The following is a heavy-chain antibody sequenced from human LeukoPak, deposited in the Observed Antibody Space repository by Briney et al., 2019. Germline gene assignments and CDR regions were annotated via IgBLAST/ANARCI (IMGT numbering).Heavy chain of an antibody. CDR1: GFTFSSYG. Sequence: GRSLRLSCAASGFTFSSYGMHWVRQAPGKGLEWVAVISYDGSNKYYADSVKGRFTISRDNSKNTLYLQMNSLRAEDTAVYYRAAGYCSSTSCPPLFDYWGQGTLVTVSS. D-gene: IGHD2-2*03. V-gene: IGHV3-30*03. CDR2: ISYDGSNK. CDR3: AAGYCSSTSCPPLFDY. J-gene: IGHJ4*02.